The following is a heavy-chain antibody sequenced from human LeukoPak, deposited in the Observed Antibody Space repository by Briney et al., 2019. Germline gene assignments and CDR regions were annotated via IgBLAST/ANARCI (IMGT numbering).Heavy chain of an antibody. V-gene: IGHV3-23*01. CDR2: ISGSGGST. CDR1: GFTFSSYA. CDR3: AKDRHYSGYDYGPVDY. D-gene: IGHD5-12*01. Sequence: PGGSLRLSCAASGFTFSSYAISWVRQAPGKGLEWVSAISGSGGSTYYADSVKGRFTISRDNSKNTLYLQMNSLRAEDTAVYYCAKDRHYSGYDYGPVDYWGQGTLVTVSS. J-gene: IGHJ4*02.